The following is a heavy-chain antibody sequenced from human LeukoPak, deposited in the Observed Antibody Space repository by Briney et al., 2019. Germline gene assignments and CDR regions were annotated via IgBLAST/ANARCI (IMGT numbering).Heavy chain of an antibody. Sequence: SETLSLTRTVSGGSISSYYWSWIRQPPGKGLEWIGYIYYSGSTNYNPSLKSRVTISVDTSKNQFSLKLSSVTAADTAVYYCARVEGYCSSTSCYGEYNWFDPWGQGTLVTVSS. CDR3: ARVEGYCSSTSCYGEYNWFDP. CDR1: GGSISSYY. CDR2: IYYSGST. J-gene: IGHJ5*02. V-gene: IGHV4-59*01. D-gene: IGHD2-2*01.